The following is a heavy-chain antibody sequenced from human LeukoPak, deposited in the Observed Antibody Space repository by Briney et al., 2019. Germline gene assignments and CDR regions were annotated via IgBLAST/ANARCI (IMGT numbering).Heavy chain of an antibody. CDR3: AKVPRDGYPYYFDY. CDR2: IKQDGSEK. D-gene: IGHD5-24*01. Sequence: GGSLRLSCAASKFTFSSYCMSWVRQAPGKGLEWVANIKQDGSEKYYVDSVKGRFTISRDNAKNSLYLQMNSLRAEDTAVYYCAKVPRDGYPYYFDYWGQGTLVTVSS. CDR1: KFTFSSYC. J-gene: IGHJ4*02. V-gene: IGHV3-7*01.